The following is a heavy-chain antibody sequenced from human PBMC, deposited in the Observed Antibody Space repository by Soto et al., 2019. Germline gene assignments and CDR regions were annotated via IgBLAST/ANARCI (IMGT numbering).Heavy chain of an antibody. CDR1: GFTFSSYG. V-gene: IGHV3-33*01. Sequence: QVQRVESGGGVVQPGRSLRLSCAASGFTFSSYGMHWVRQAPGKGLEWVAVIWYDGSNKYYADSVKGRFTISRDNSKNTLYLQMNSLRAEDTAVYYCARDGDIVVVPAAVQHYYYYGMDVWGQGTTVTVSS. CDR2: IWYDGSNK. CDR3: ARDGDIVVVPAAVQHYYYYGMDV. D-gene: IGHD2-2*01. J-gene: IGHJ6*02.